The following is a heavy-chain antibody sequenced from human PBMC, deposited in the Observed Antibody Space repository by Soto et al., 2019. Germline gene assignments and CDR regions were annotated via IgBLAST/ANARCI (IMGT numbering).Heavy chain of an antibody. Sequence: GGSLRLSCAASGFTFSSYGMHWVRQAPGKGLEWVAVIWYDGSNKYYADSVKGRLTISRDNSKNTLYLQMNSLRAEDTAVYYCARDSGGGYCSGGSCYYYGMDVWGQGTTVTVSS. V-gene: IGHV3-33*01. D-gene: IGHD2-15*01. CDR2: IWYDGSNK. CDR3: ARDSGGGYCSGGSCYYYGMDV. J-gene: IGHJ6*02. CDR1: GFTFSSYG.